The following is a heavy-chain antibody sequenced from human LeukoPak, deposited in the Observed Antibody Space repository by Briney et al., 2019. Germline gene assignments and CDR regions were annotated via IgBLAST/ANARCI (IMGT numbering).Heavy chain of an antibody. V-gene: IGHV3-64*01. Sequence: PGGSLRLSCVASGFTFSSYTMYWVRQAPGKGLEYVSAISSNGGSTYYANSVKGRFTISRDNSKNTLYLQMGSLRGEDMAVYYCAREVNWRFDYWGQGTLVTVSS. J-gene: IGHJ4*02. CDR3: AREVNWRFDY. CDR2: ISSNGGST. CDR1: GFTFSSYT. D-gene: IGHD1-1*01.